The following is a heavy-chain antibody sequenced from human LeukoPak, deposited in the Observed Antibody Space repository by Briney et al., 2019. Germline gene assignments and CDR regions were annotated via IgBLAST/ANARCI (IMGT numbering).Heavy chain of an antibody. Sequence: ASVKVSCKASGYSFVGYGITWVRQAPGQGLEWMGWINPNSGGTNYAQKFQGRVTMTRDTSISTAYMELSRLRSDDTAVYYCARYRREGATDYWGQGTLVTVSS. CDR2: INPNSGGT. D-gene: IGHD1-26*01. CDR3: ARYRREGATDY. J-gene: IGHJ4*02. V-gene: IGHV1-2*02. CDR1: GYSFVGYG.